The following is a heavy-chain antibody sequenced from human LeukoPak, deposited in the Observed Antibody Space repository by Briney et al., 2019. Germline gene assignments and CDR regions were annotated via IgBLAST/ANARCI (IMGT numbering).Heavy chain of an antibody. D-gene: IGHD5-12*01. CDR2: ISGSGGST. Sequence: GGSLRLSCAASGFTLSNYGMSRVRQAPGKGLEWVSAISGSGGSTYYADSVKGRFTISRDNSKNTLYLQMNSLRAEDTAVYYRAKGGYVFDYWGQGTLVTVSS. J-gene: IGHJ4*02. CDR3: AKGGYVFDY. CDR1: GFTLSNYG. V-gene: IGHV3-23*01.